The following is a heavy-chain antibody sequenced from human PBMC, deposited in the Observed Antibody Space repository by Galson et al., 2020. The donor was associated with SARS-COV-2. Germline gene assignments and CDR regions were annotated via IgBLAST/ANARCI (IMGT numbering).Heavy chain of an antibody. V-gene: IGHV3-30*18. CDR3: GKRPKVFEIWPYGMDV. Sequence: QLGESLKISCSASGFTFSNYCMHWVRQAPCKGLEGMAVISYEGSNKSYANSVRGRFFITRDNSKNTLYLQMDSLRAEDTGDYYCGKRPKVFEIWPYGMDVWGQGTTVTVSS. CDR2: ISYEGSNK. CDR1: GFTFSNYC. D-gene: IGHD3-10*02. J-gene: IGHJ6*02.